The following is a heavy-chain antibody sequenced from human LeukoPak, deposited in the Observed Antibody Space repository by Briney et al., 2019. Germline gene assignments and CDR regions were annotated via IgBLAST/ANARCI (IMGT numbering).Heavy chain of an antibody. V-gene: IGHV3-74*01. D-gene: IGHD3/OR15-3a*01. Sequence: PPGRSLRLSYAASRFTFSSYWMHWFLQSPGKGLVWVSRINSDGSSTSYADSVKGRFTISRDNAKNTLYLQMNSLRAEDTAVYSCARTGGWGQGTLVTVSS. CDR3: ARTGG. CDR1: RFTFSSYW. CDR2: INSDGSST. J-gene: IGHJ4*02.